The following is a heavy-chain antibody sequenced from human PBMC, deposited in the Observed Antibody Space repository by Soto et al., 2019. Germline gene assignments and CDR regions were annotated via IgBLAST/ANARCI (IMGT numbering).Heavy chain of an antibody. CDR1: GYTFASYA. CDR2: INAGNGNT. V-gene: IGHV1-3*01. D-gene: IGHD3-22*01. CDR3: ARDLRYYYYSRVSHDFYX. J-gene: IGHJ5*02. Sequence: ASLKVSCNASGYTFASYAMHWVRQAPGQRLEWMGWINAGNGNTKYSQKFQGRVTITRDTYESTAYIELSSLRSEDTAVYYCARDLRYYYYSRVSHDFYXWGQGTLVTVSX.